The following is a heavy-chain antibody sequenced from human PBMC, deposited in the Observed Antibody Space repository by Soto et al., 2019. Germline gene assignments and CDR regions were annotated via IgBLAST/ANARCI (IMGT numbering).Heavy chain of an antibody. CDR2: IWYDGNKK. Sequence: QVQLVESGGGVVQPGRSLRLSCAASGFTFSSYGMHWVRQAPGKGLEWVAVIWYDGNKKYYADSVKGRFTISRDNSKNTLYLQMNSLRAEDTAVYYCGRVKYCSSTSCYVAFDYWGQGTLVTVSS. CDR3: GRVKYCSSTSCYVAFDY. D-gene: IGHD2-2*01. V-gene: IGHV3-33*01. CDR1: GFTFSSYG. J-gene: IGHJ4*02.